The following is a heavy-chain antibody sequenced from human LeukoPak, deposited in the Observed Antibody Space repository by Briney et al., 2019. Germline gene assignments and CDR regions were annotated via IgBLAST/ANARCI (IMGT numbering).Heavy chain of an antibody. CDR2: IYYSGST. CDR3: ARGRLRYFDWSPPYDY. CDR1: GGSISSYY. Sequence: SETLSLTCTVSGGSISSYYWSWIRQPPGKGLEWIGYIYYSGSTNYNPSLKSRVTISVDTSKNQFSLKLSSVTAADTAVYYCARGRLRYFDWSPPYDYWGQGTLVTVSS. J-gene: IGHJ4*02. D-gene: IGHD3-9*01. V-gene: IGHV4-59*12.